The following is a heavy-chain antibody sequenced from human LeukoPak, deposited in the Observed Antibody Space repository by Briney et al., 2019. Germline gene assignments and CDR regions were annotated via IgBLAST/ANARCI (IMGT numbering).Heavy chain of an antibody. V-gene: IGHV3-49*04. CDR1: GFTFGDYA. D-gene: IGHD1-7*01. CDR3: TRGDWNWDYYYYYYMDV. Sequence: GGSLRLSCIGSGFTFGDYAMSWVCQAPGKGLEWVGFIRSKAYGGTTEYAASVKVRFTISRDDSKSIAYLQMNSLKTEDTAVYYCTRGDWNWDYYYYYYMDVWGKGTTVIVSS. CDR2: IRSKAYGGTT. J-gene: IGHJ6*03.